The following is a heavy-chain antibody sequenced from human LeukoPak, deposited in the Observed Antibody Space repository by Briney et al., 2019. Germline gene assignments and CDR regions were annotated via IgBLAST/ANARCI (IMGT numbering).Heavy chain of an antibody. CDR2: ISGSGGST. D-gene: IGHD6-19*01. CDR3: AKDTGYSSGWPDY. V-gene: IGHV3-23*01. CDR1: GFTFCSYA. Sequence: GGSLRLSCAASGFTFCSYAMSWVRQAPGKGLEWVSAISGSGGSTYYADSVKGRFTISRDNSKNTLYLQMNSLRAEDTAVYYCAKDTGYSSGWPDYWGLGTLVTVSS. J-gene: IGHJ4*02.